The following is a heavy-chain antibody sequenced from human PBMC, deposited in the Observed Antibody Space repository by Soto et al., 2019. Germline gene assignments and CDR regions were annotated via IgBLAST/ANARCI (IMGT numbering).Heavy chain of an antibody. CDR1: GGSINTFY. CDR3: AREGSYSAYNFAHGIQLWSFDF. D-gene: IGHD5-12*01. J-gene: IGHJ4*02. CDR2: IFSSGST. V-gene: IGHV4-4*07. Sequence: SETLSLTCTVSGGSINTFYWSWVRQPAGKGLEWIGRIFSSGSTSFNPSLESRVAMSVDTSKNHFSLNLSSVTAADMAVYYCAREGSYSAYNFAHGIQLWSFDFWGQGALGTVSS.